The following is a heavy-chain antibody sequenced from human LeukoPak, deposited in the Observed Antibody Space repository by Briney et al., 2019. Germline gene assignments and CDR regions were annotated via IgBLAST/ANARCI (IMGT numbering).Heavy chain of an antibody. D-gene: IGHD3-10*01. J-gene: IGHJ3*02. V-gene: IGHV3-23*01. Sequence: GGSLRLSCAASGFTFSSYSMNWVRQAPGKGLEWVSAISGSGGSTDYADSVKGRFTISRDESKNTLYLQMNSLRAEDTAVYYCVKAFGSGSYYDAFDIWGQGTMVTVSS. CDR3: VKAFGSGSYYDAFDI. CDR1: GFTFSSYS. CDR2: ISGSGGST.